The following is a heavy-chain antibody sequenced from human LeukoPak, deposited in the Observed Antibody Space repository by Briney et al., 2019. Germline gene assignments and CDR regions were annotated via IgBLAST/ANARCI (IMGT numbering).Heavy chain of an antibody. D-gene: IGHD3-22*01. Sequence: PSETLSLTCAVYGGSFSGYYWSWIRQPPGKGLEWIGEINHSGSTNYNPSLKSRVTISVDTSKNQFSLKLSSVTAADTAVYYCARGTGDYYDSSGYLFWGQGTLVTVSS. CDR3: ARGTGDYYDSSGYLF. V-gene: IGHV4-34*09. J-gene: IGHJ4*02. CDR2: INHSGST. CDR1: GGSFSGYY.